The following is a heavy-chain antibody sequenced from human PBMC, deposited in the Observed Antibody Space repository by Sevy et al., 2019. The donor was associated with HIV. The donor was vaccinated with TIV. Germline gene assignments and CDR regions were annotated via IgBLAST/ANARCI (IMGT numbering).Heavy chain of an antibody. V-gene: IGHV3-30-3*01. CDR3: ARERAAYSLTYYFDY. J-gene: IGHJ4*02. Sequence: GGSLRLSCAASGFTFSSYAMHWVRQAPGKGLEWVAVISYDGSNKYYADSVKGRFTISRDNSKNTLYLQMNSLRAEDTAVDYCARERAAYSLTYYFDYWGQGTLVTVSS. D-gene: IGHD5-18*01. CDR1: GFTFSSYA. CDR2: ISYDGSNK.